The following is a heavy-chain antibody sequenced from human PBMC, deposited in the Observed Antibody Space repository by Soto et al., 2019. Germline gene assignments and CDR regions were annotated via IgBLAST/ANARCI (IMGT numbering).Heavy chain of an antibody. CDR1: GFSLSTHGVG. V-gene: IGHV2-5*02. CDR2: IYWDDDK. J-gene: IGHJ5*01. CDR3: AHAMLYCTGGSCSTWFDS. Sequence: QITLKESGPTLVKPTQTLTLTCTFSGFSLSTHGVGVGWVRQPAGKALEWLALIYWDDDKRYSASLNSRLTITKDTSKNRVDLTMTNMDPVDTATYYCAHAMLYCTGGSCSTWFDSWGQGTLVTVSS. D-gene: IGHD2-15*01.